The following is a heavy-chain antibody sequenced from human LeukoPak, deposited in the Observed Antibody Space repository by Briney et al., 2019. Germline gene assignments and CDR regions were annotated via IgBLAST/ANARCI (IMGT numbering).Heavy chain of an antibody. Sequence: PGGSLRLSCAASGFTFSDYYMSWIRQAPGKGLEWVSYISSSGSTIYYADSVKGRFTISRDNAKSSLYLQMNSLRAEDTAVYYCARDWAVAREWEGTLDCWGQGTLVTVSS. V-gene: IGHV3-11*01. J-gene: IGHJ4*02. D-gene: IGHD6-19*01. CDR3: ARDWAVAREWEGTLDC. CDR2: ISSSGSTI. CDR1: GFTFSDYY.